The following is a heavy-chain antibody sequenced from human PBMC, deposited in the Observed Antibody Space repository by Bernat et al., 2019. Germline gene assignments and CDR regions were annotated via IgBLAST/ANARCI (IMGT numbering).Heavy chain of an antibody. CDR2: INHSGST. V-gene: IGHV4-34*01. Sequence: QVQLQQWGAGLLKPSETLSLTCAVYGGSFSGYYWSWIRQPPGKGLEWIGEINHSGSTNYNPSLKSRVTISVDTSKNQCSLKLSSVTAADTAVYYCARGGIVVVPAAMAYYFDYWGQGTLVTVSS. D-gene: IGHD2-2*01. CDR1: GGSFSGYY. J-gene: IGHJ4*02. CDR3: ARGGIVVVPAAMAYYFDY.